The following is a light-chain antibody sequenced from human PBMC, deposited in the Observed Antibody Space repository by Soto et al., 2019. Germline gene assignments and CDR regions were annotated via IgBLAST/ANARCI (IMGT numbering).Light chain of an antibody. J-gene: IGKJ2*01. V-gene: IGKV1-39*01. Sequence: DIQMTQSPSSLSASVGDRVTITCRSSQTISTYLNWYQQKPGKAPRLLIYDASSLLSGVPSRFSGSGSGTDFTLTIASLQPEDFSTYYCQQSDSTPYTFGPGTQVEI. CDR1: QTISTY. CDR3: QQSDSTPYT. CDR2: DAS.